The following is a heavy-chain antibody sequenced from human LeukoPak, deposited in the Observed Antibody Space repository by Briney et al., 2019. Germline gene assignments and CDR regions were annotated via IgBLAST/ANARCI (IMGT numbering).Heavy chain of an antibody. CDR1: GFIFSDYY. J-gene: IGHJ5*02. CDR3: ARVGLDNTGWHISWFDP. D-gene: IGHD6-19*01. V-gene: IGHV3-11*01. CDR2: ITTNGAST. Sequence: GGSLRLSCAASGFIFSDYYMTWIRQAPGKGLEWISYITTNGASTYYAGSVKGRFTISRDNAQNSLFLQMNSLGAEDTAIYYCARVGLDNTGWHISWFDPWGQGTLVTVSS.